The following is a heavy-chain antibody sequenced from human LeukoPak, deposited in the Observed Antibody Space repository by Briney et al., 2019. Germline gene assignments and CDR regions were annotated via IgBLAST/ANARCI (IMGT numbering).Heavy chain of an antibody. CDR1: GFTFDNYA. D-gene: IGHD3-22*01. V-gene: IGHV3-23*02. CDR2: ISGGGDYT. J-gene: IGHJ4*02. CDR3: ARIRFYYHRGPDLDLYYFDY. Sequence: GGSLRLSCAASGFTFDNYAMSWVRQAPGKGLEWVSAISGGGDYTFYGDSVTGRFTISRDNSKNTLYLQMNSLRAEDTAVYYCARIRFYYHRGPDLDLYYFDYWGQGTLVTVSS.